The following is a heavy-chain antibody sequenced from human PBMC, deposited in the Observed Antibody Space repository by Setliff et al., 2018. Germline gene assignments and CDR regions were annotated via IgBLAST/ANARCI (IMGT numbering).Heavy chain of an antibody. Sequence: GESLKISCKGSGYTFTNYWVGWVRQMPGKGLEWMGIIYPGDSDTRYSPSFQGQVTISADKSISIAYLQWSSLKASDTAMYYCARQAISGSDAFDIWGQGTLVTVSS. CDR1: GYTFTNYW. J-gene: IGHJ3*02. CDR3: ARQAISGSDAFDI. CDR2: IYPGDSDT. D-gene: IGHD3-3*01. V-gene: IGHV5-51*01.